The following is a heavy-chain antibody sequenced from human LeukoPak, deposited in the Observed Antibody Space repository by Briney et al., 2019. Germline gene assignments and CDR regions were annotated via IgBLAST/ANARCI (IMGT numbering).Heavy chain of an antibody. CDR2: ISSSGSTI. CDR1: GFTFSDYY. J-gene: IGHJ4*02. V-gene: IGHV3-11*04. D-gene: IGHD2-2*01. CDR3: ARTSCYECGFDY. Sequence: GGSLRLSSAASGFTFSDYYMSWIRQAPGRGLEWVSYISSSGSTIYYADSVKGRFTISRDNAKNSLYLQMNSLRAEGTAVYYCARTSCYECGFDYWGQGTLVTVSS.